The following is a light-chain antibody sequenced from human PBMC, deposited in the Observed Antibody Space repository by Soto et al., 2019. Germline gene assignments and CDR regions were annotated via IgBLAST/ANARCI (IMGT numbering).Light chain of an antibody. Sequence: EIVMTQSPATLSVSPGERATLSCRASQSISRRLAWYQQKPGQAPRLLIYGASTRATGIPARFSGRGSETEFSLTISSLQSEDVAVYYCQQYKNWPPFTFGQGTRLEI. CDR1: QSISRR. V-gene: IGKV3-15*01. CDR3: QQYKNWPPFT. CDR2: GAS. J-gene: IGKJ5*01.